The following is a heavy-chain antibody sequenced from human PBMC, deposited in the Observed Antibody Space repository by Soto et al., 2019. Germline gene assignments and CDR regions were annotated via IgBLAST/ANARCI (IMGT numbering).Heavy chain of an antibody. D-gene: IGHD3-10*01. V-gene: IGHV4-30-2*01. Sequence: QLQLQESGSGLVKPSQTLSLTCAVSGGSINSGGYSWSWIRQPTGKGLEWIGYISHSGSTYYNPSLKSRVPISVYRSKNQSFLKLPSVTAADTAVYYCARVPGPWGQGTLVSVSS. CDR3: ARVPGP. CDR1: GGSINSGGYS. J-gene: IGHJ5*02. CDR2: ISHSGST.